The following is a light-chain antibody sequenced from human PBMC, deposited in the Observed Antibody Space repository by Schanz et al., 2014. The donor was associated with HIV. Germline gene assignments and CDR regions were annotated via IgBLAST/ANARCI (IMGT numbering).Light chain of an antibody. V-gene: IGLV1-47*01. CDR1: SSNIGSNY. CDR2: RNN. Sequence: QSVLTQPPSASGTPGQRVTISCSGSSSNIGSNYVYWYQQLPGTAPKLLIYRNNQRPSWVPDRFSGSKSGTSASLAISGLRSEDEADYYCAAWDVNLNGPVFGGGTKLTVL. CDR3: AAWDVNLNGPV. J-gene: IGLJ2*01.